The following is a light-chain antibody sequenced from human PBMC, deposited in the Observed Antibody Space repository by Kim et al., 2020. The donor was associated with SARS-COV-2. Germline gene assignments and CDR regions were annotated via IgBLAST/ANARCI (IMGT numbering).Light chain of an antibody. CDR2: AAS. CDR3: QQSHTAPLLT. J-gene: IGKJ4*01. Sequence: DIQMTQSPSSLAASVGDRVTITCRASQNINSFLNWYQQRPGKAPKLLIYAASTLQIGVPSRFSGSGSGTDFTLTITSLQPEDFATYYCQQSHTAPLLTFGGGTNVDIK. V-gene: IGKV1-39*01. CDR1: QNINSF.